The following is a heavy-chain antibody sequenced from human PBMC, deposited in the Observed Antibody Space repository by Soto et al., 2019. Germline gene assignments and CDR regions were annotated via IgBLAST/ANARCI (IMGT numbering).Heavy chain of an antibody. J-gene: IGHJ4*02. CDR1: GGSISSGGYY. D-gene: IGHD3-22*01. CDR2: IYYIGST. CDR3: ARNVHHRGPASSGYYYNRVFDY. Sequence: QVQLQESGPGLVKPSQTLFLPCTVSGGSISSGGYYWSWIRQHPGKVLEWIGYIYYIGSTYYNPFLTSRVTISVDTSKNQCSLKLSSVTAADTALYYCARNVHHRGPASSGYYYNRVFDYWGQGTLVTVSS. V-gene: IGHV4-31*03.